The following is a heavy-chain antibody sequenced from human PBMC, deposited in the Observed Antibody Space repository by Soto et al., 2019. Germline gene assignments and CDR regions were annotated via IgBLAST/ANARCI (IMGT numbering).Heavy chain of an antibody. V-gene: IGHV3-7*01. CDR1: GFTFSSYW. Sequence: EVHLVESGGGLVLPGGSLRLSCAASGFTFSSYWMSWVRQTPGKGLEWVGNINPDGSEKYYVDSVRGRFTISRDNAANSLYLQMNSRRAEDTAVYYCARTMTARTDDYWGQGTLVTVSS. CDR3: ARTMTARTDDY. J-gene: IGHJ4*02. D-gene: IGHD3-22*01. CDR2: INPDGSEK.